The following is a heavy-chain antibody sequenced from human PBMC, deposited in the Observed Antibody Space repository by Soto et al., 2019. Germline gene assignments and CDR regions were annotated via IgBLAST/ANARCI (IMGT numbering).Heavy chain of an antibody. CDR2: IIPIFGTI. V-gene: IGHV1-69*01. CDR1: GGTFRTYA. J-gene: IGHJ6*02. D-gene: IGHD6-19*01. CDR3: AKGAVAGTPTSYYYYGMDV. Sequence: GGTFRTYAISWVRQDPGQGLEWMGEIIPIFGTINYAQKFQGRLTITADESTATVYMDLRSLRSDDTALYYCAKGAVAGTPTSYYYYGMDVWGQGTTVTVSS.